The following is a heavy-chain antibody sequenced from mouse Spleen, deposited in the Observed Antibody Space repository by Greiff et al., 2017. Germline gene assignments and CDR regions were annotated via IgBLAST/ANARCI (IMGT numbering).Heavy chain of an antibody. CDR2: INPNNGGT. CDR1: GYTFTDYN. V-gene: IGHV1-22*01. Sequence: EVQLQQSGPELVKPGASVKMSCKASGYTFTDYNMHWVKQSHGKSLEWIGYINPNNGGTSYNQKFKGKATLTVNKSSSTAYMELRSLTSEDSAVYYCARVYYDKGYFDVWGAGTTVTVSS. J-gene: IGHJ1*01. D-gene: IGHD2-4*01. CDR3: ARVYYDKGYFDV.